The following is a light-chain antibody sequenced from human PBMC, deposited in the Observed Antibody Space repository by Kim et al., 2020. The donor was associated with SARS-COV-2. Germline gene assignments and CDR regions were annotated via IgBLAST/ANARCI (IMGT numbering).Light chain of an antibody. V-gene: IGLV2-14*01. CDR1: TSDFGGYNY. CDR3: SSYTSTSTLV. CDR2: EVN. J-gene: IGLJ1*01. Sequence: QPASVSGSPGQSITISCTGTTSDFGGYNYVSWYQQHPGKAPKLIIYEVNDRPPGVSNRFSGYKSGNTASLTISGLQAEDEADYYCSSYTSTSTLVFGTGTKVTVL.